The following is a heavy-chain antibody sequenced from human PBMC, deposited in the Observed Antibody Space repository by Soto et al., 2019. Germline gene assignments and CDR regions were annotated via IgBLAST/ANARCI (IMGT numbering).Heavy chain of an antibody. CDR1: GFTFSNAW. Sequence: GGSLRLSCAASGFTFSNAWMSWVRQAPGKGLEWVGRIKSKTDGGTTDYAAPVKGRFTISRDDSKNTLYLQMNSLKTEDTAVYYCTTDHRGLGYCSSTSCYESEYWGQGTLVTVSS. V-gene: IGHV3-15*01. J-gene: IGHJ4*02. CDR2: IKSKTDGGTT. CDR3: TTDHRGLGYCSSTSCYESEY. D-gene: IGHD2-2*01.